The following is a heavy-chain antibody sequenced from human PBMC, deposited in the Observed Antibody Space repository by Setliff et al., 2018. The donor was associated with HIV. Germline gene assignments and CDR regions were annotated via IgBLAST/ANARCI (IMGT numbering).Heavy chain of an antibody. Sequence: PSETLSLTCTVSGGSISSGSYYWSWIRQPAGKGLEWLGSIYYGGSTSYNPSLSSRLTISVDTSKNQFSLKVSSVTAADTAVYYCARVARGGHSSRRYYFDYWGQGTLVTVSS. V-gene: IGHV4-39*01. CDR3: ARVARGGHSSRRYYFDY. J-gene: IGHJ4*02. CDR1: GGSISSGSYY. D-gene: IGHD6-13*01. CDR2: IYYGGST.